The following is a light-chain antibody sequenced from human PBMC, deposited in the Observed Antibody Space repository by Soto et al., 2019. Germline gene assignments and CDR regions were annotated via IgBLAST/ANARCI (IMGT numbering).Light chain of an antibody. CDR1: QSISSW. J-gene: IGKJ1*01. CDR2: KAS. Sequence: DIHLTQSPSTLSASVGDRVTITCRASQSISSWLAWYQQKPGKAPKLLLYKASTLESGVPSRFSGSGSGTEFTLTISSLQPDDFATYYCQHWVDYMWTFGQGTKVEIK. CDR3: QHWVDYMWT. V-gene: IGKV1-5*03.